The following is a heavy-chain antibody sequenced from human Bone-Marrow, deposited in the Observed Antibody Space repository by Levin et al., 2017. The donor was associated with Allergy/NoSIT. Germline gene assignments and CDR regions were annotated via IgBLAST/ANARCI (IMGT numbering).Heavy chain of an antibody. CDR2: ISYSGNT. CDR3: ARGITIFGVVLAVNDAFDI. V-gene: IGHV4-31*03. J-gene: IGHJ3*02. Sequence: PSETLSLTCTVSGGSINSGNYYWTWIRQHPGTGLEWIGYISYSGNTFYNASLKSRLTISVDTSKTHFSLRLSSVTAADTAVYYCARGITIFGVVLAVNDAFDIWGQGTMVTVSS. CDR1: GGSINSGNYY. D-gene: IGHD3-3*01.